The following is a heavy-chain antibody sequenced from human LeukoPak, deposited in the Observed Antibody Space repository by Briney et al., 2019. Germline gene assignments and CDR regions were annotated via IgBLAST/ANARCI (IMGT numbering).Heavy chain of an antibody. CDR3: ARDSSGYQ. J-gene: IGHJ4*02. CDR2: IKEDGSEK. Sequence: PGGSQRLSCAASGFTISTYWMSWVRQAPGKGLEWVANIKEDGSEKYYGDSVKGRFTISRDNAKNSLYLEMNSLRVEDTAVYYCARDSSGYQWGQGTLVTVSS. D-gene: IGHD3-22*01. V-gene: IGHV3-7*01. CDR1: GFTISTYW.